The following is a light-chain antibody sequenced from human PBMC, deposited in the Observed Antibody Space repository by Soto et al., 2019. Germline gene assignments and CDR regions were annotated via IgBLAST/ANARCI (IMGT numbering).Light chain of an antibody. J-gene: IGKJ1*01. CDR3: QQLSSYPVT. Sequence: IQLTQSPSSLSASVGDRVTITCRASQDIGIYFAWYQQKPGKAPNLLIYAASSLQRGVPSRFSGSGSGTEFTLTIRSLQPEDFATYHCQQLSSYPVTFGQGTKVELK. CDR1: QDIGIY. V-gene: IGKV1-9*01. CDR2: AAS.